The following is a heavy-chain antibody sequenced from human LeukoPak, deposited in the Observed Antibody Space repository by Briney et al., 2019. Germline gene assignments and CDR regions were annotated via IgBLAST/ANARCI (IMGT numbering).Heavy chain of an antibody. CDR1: GFTFSSYE. CDR3: AKAFPKVTTGNYFDY. V-gene: IGHV3-23*01. CDR2: ISGSGGST. D-gene: IGHD4-17*01. J-gene: IGHJ4*02. Sequence: GGSLRLSCAASGFTFSSYEMNWVRQAPGKGLEWVSAISGSGGSTYYADSVKGRFTISRDNSKNTLYLQMNSLRAEDTAVYYCAKAFPKVTTGNYFDYWGQGTLVTVSS.